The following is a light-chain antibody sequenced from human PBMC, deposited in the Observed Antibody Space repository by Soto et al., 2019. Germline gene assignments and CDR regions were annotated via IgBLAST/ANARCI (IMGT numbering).Light chain of an antibody. J-gene: IGKJ4*01. CDR3: QQRSNWQT. Sequence: EIVLTQSPATLSLSPGERATLSCRASQSVSSYLAWYQQKPGQAPRLLIYDASNRATGTPARFSGSGSGTNFTLTISSLEPEDFAVYYCQQRSNWQTFGGGTKVEIK. V-gene: IGKV3-11*01. CDR1: QSVSSY. CDR2: DAS.